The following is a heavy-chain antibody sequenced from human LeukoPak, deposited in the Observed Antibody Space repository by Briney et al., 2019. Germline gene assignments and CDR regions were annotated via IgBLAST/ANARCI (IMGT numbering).Heavy chain of an antibody. D-gene: IGHD4-11*01. CDR1: GFTFSSYA. J-gene: IGHJ4*02. V-gene: IGHV3-23*01. CDR3: AKEYSNYVLVDY. Sequence: GGSLRLSCAASGFTFSSYAMSWVRQAPGKVLEWVSAISGSGGSTYYADFVKGRFTISRDNSKNTLYLQMNSLRAEDTAVYYCAKEYSNYVLVDYWGQGTLVTVSS. CDR2: ISGSGGST.